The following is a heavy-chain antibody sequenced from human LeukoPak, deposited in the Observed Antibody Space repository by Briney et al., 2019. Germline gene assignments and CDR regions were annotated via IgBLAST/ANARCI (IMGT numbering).Heavy chain of an antibody. J-gene: IGHJ3*01. D-gene: IGHD3-22*01. Sequence: PGGSLRLSCAASGFTFSSYWMSWVRQAPAKGLECVANVKEDGSEEYYVDSVKDRFSISRDNAKNSLYLQMNSLRAEDTAVYYCARDWLAGNPYHAFDLWGKGTMVTVSS. V-gene: IGHV3-7*01. CDR1: GFTFSSYW. CDR2: VKEDGSEE. CDR3: ARDWLAGNPYHAFDL.